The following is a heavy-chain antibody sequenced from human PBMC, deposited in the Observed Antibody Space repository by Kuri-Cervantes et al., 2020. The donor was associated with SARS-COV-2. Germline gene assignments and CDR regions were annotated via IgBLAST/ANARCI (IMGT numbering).Heavy chain of an antibody. Sequence: GGSLRLSCAASGFTFCSYGMHWVRQAPGKGLEWVAVIWYDGSNKYYADSVKGRFTISRDNSKNTLYLQMNSLRAEDTAVYYCARDRIAPTGWDYYMDVWGKGTTVTVSS. V-gene: IGHV3-33*01. CDR2: IWYDGSNK. J-gene: IGHJ6*03. CDR1: GFTFCSYG. D-gene: IGHD2-15*01. CDR3: ARDRIAPTGWDYYMDV.